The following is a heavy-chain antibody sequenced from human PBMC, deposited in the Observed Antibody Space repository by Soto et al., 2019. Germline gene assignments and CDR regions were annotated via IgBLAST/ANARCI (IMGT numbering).Heavy chain of an antibody. CDR2: INPSGGST. V-gene: IGHV1-46*01. J-gene: IGHJ4*02. D-gene: IGHD3-10*01. CDR3: ASYGSGSYYNRDY. Sequence: ASVKVSCKASGYTFTSYYMHWVRQAPGQGLEWMGIINPSGGSTSYAQKFQGRVTITADKSTSTAYMELSSLRSEDTAVYYCASYGSGSYYNRDYWGQGTLVTAPQ. CDR1: GYTFTSYY.